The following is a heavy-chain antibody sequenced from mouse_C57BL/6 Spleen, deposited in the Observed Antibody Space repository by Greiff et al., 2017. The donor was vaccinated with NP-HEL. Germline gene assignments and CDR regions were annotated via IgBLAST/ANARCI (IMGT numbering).Heavy chain of an antibody. J-gene: IGHJ2*01. V-gene: IGHV5-4*03. Sequence: EVPLVESGGGLVKPGGSLKLSCAASGFTFSSYAMSWVRQTPEKRLEWVATISDGGSYTYYPDNVKGRFTISRDNAKNNLYLQMSHLKSEDTAMYYCARRSSYGFDYWGQGTTLTVSS. CDR1: GFTFSSYA. CDR2: ISDGGSYT. CDR3: ARRSSYGFDY. D-gene: IGHD1-1*01.